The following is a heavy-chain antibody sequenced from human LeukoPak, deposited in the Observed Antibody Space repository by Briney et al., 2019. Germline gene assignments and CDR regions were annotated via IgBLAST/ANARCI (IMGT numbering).Heavy chain of an antibody. J-gene: IGHJ4*02. CDR2: ISYDGNNR. Sequence: PGGSLRLSCAASGFTFSSYAMHWVRQAPGEGLEWVALISYDGNNRYYADSVKGRFTISRDNSKNTLYLQMNSLRAEDTAVYYCAREGSSGYYYFDYWGQGTLVTVSS. CDR3: AREGSSGYYYFDY. V-gene: IGHV3-30-3*01. D-gene: IGHD3-22*01. CDR1: GFTFSSYA.